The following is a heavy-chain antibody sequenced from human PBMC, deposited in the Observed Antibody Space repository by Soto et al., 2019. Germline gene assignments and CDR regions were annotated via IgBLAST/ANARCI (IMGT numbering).Heavy chain of an antibody. J-gene: IGHJ5*02. D-gene: IGHD1-1*01. CDR1: GGSIRNGNYY. CDR2: IYYIGTT. Sequence: TLSLTCTVSGGSIRNGNYYWSWIRQLPGKGLEWIGNIYYIGTTSYNPSLKSRVIISIDTSKNQFSLELTSVLAADTAVYYCAKNETTRPWFDPWGQGTLVTVSS. V-gene: IGHV4-31*03. CDR3: AKNETTRPWFDP.